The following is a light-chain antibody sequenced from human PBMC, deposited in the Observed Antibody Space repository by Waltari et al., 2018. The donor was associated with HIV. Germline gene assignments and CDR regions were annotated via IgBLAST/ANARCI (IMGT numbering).Light chain of an antibody. CDR3: AAWDDSLSNWV. V-gene: IGLV1-47*01. CDR2: RSN. Sequence: QSVLTQPPSTSGTPGQRVAISCSGSSSDIGANYVYWYQQFPGAAPKVLIYRSNLRPSGVPDRFSGSKSGTSASLAITDRRSEDEADYYCAAWDDSLSNWVFGGGTKLTVL. CDR1: SSDIGANY. J-gene: IGLJ3*02.